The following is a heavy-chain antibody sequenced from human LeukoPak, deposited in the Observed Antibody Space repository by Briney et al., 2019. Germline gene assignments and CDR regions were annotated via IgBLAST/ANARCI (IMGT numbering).Heavy chain of an antibody. J-gene: IGHJ5*02. Sequence: GATVKISCKVSGYTFTDYYMHWVQQAPGKGLEWMGLVDPEDGETIYAEKFQGRVTITADTSTDTAYMELSSLRSEDTAVYYCATAPYSSGSFQFDRWGQGTLVTVSS. V-gene: IGHV1-69-2*01. D-gene: IGHD6-19*01. CDR1: GYTFTDYY. CDR3: ATAPYSSGSFQFDR. CDR2: VDPEDGET.